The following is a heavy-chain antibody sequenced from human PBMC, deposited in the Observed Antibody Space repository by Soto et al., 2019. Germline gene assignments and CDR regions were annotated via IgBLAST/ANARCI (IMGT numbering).Heavy chain of an antibody. D-gene: IGHD3-10*01. CDR2: IYHSGST. Sequence: ETLSLTCAVSSGSIISSNWWIWVRQPPGKGLEWIGEIYHSGSTNHNPSLKSRVTISVDKSKNQFSLKLSSVTAADTAVYYCARVPGKRYYFDYWGQGTLVTVSS. J-gene: IGHJ4*02. V-gene: IGHV4-4*02. CDR3: ARVPGKRYYFDY. CDR1: SGSIISSNW.